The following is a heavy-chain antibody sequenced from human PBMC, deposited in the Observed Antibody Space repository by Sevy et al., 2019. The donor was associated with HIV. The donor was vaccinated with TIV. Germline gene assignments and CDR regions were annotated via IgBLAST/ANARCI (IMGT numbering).Heavy chain of an antibody. CDR3: ARHGPCDIYSGYDYGLNWFDP. J-gene: IGHJ5*02. D-gene: IGHD5-12*01. CDR1: GGSISSSSYY. Sequence: SETLSLTCTVSGGSISSSSYYWGWIRQPPGKGLEWIGSIYYSGSTYYNPSLKSRVTISVDTSKNQFSLKLSSVTAADTAVYYCARHGPCDIYSGYDYGLNWFDPWGQGTLVTVFS. V-gene: IGHV4-39*01. CDR2: IYYSGST.